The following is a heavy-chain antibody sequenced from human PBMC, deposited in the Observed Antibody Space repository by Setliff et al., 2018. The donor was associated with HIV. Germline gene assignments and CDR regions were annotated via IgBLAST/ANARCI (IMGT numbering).Heavy chain of an antibody. CDR1: GASISTYS. J-gene: IGHJ2*01. CDR3: ARHPDSGFYYSPLLNNWYFEL. Sequence: SETLSLTCVVSGASISTYSLSWILQSPGKGLECIGYIATSGSTNYNPSLKSRLTISLDTSKNQFSLMLIPVTAADTAVYYCARHPDSGFYYSPLLNNWYFELWGPGALVTVSS. V-gene: IGHV4-4*09. CDR2: IATSGST. D-gene: IGHD3-22*01.